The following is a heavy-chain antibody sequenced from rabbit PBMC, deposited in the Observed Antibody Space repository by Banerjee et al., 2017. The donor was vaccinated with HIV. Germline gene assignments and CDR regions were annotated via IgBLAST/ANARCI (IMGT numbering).Heavy chain of an antibody. CDR3: ARDLGGSSDL. CDR2: IYTNTGNT. V-gene: IGHV1S40*01. J-gene: IGHJ3*01. Sequence: TFTASGFSFSSAYDMCWVRQAPGKGLEWIACIYTNTGNTVYASWAKGPFTISKTSSTTVTLQMTSLTAADTATYFCARDLGGSSDLWGQGTLVTVS. CDR1: GFSFSSAYD. D-gene: IGHD8-1*01.